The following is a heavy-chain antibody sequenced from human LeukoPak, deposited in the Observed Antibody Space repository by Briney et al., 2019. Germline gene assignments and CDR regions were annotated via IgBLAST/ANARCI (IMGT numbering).Heavy chain of an antibody. J-gene: IGHJ3*02. CDR2: IYPGDSDT. D-gene: IGHD2-2*01. CDR3: ARLGGIVVVPAAYEPENRAFDI. Sequence: GESLKISCKGSGYSFTSYWIGWVRQMPGKGLEWMGIIYPGDSDTRYSPSFQGQVTISADKSISTAYLQWSSLKASDTAMYYCARLGGIVVVPAAYEPENRAFDIWGQGTMVTVSS. V-gene: IGHV5-51*01. CDR1: GYSFTSYW.